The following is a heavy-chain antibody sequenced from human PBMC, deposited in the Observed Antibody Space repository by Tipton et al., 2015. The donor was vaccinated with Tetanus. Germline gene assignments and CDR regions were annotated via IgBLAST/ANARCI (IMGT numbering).Heavy chain of an antibody. V-gene: IGHV4-59*12. CDR1: GGSISSYY. Sequence: LRLSCTVSGGSISSYYWSWIRQPPGKGLEWIGYIYYSGSTNYNPSLKTRITLSVDTSKNQFSLKLSSVTAADTAVYYCARNTVAGTVTFDYWGQGTLVTVSS. CDR2: IYYSGST. D-gene: IGHD6-19*01. J-gene: IGHJ4*02. CDR3: ARNTVAGTVTFDY.